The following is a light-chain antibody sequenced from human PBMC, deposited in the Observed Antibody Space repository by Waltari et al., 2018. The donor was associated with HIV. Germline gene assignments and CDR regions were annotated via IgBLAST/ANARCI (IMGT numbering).Light chain of an antibody. CDR1: SSNIGAGYD. Sequence: QSVLTQPPSVSGAPGQRVPIPCTGSSSNIGAGYDVHWYQQLPGTAPKLLIYDNNNRPSGVPDRFSGSKSGTSASLAITGLQAEDEADYYCQSYDSSLSGSVFGGGTKLTVL. V-gene: IGLV1-40*01. CDR2: DNN. CDR3: QSYDSSLSGSV. J-gene: IGLJ3*02.